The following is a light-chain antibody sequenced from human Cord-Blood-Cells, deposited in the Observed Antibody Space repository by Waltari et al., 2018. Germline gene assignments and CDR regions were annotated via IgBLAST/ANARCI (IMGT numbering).Light chain of an antibody. CDR2: DNN. V-gene: IGLV1-51*01. CDR3: GTWDSSLSAVV. CDR1: SSNIGNNY. J-gene: IGLJ2*01. Sequence: QSVLTQPPSVSAAPGQKVTISCSGSSSNIGNNYVSWYQQLPGTAPKLLIYDNNKRPAGMPDRFSGSKSGTSATLGSTGLQTGDEADYYCGTWDSSLSAVVFGGGTKLTVL.